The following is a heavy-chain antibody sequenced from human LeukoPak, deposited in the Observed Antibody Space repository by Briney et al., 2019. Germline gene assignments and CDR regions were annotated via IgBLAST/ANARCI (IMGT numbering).Heavy chain of an antibody. CDR3: ATDRNSGKYYDY. Sequence: PGRSLRLSCVVSGLRFRNYGMHWVRQAPGKGLVWVAVIYYDGSNQYYADSVKGRFTVSRDNAKNTLYLQMDSLRAEDTAVYYCATDRNSGKYYDYWGQGTLVTVSS. CDR1: GLRFRNYG. CDR2: IYYDGSNQ. J-gene: IGHJ4*02. D-gene: IGHD1-26*01. V-gene: IGHV3-33*01.